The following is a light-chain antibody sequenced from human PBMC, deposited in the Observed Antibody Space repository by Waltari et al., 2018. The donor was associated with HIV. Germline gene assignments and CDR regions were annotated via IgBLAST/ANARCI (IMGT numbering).Light chain of an antibody. CDR3: SSYTSSSTPWV. V-gene: IGLV2-14*01. J-gene: IGLJ3*02. CDR2: DVS. Sequence: QSALTQPASVSGSPGQSITISCTGTSSAVGGYIYVSWYQQHPGKDPKRMIYDVSTRPSGVSNLFSGSKSGNTASLTISGLQAEDEAGYYCSSYTSSSTPWVFGGGTKLTVL. CDR1: SSAVGGYIY.